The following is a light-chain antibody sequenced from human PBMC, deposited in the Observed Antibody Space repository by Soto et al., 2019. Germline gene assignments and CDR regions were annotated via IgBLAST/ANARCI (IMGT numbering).Light chain of an antibody. Sequence: DIQLTQSPSVLSASVGDTVTITCRASQALSNYLAWYQQKPGKAPDLLIYSASTLQSGVPSRFSGSGSDTEFSLTIRALQHDDFATYYCQQLSRYTLTFGGGTKVDIK. CDR3: QQLSRYTLT. J-gene: IGKJ4*01. CDR1: QALSNY. V-gene: IGKV1-9*01. CDR2: SAS.